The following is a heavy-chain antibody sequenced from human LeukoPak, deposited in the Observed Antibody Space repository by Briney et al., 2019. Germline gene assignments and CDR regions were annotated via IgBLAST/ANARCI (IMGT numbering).Heavy chain of an antibody. V-gene: IGHV4-59*08. J-gene: IGHJ4*02. CDR3: ARRRVDGYTDY. CDR2: IYYSGST. Sequence: SEALSLTCTVSGGSLSSYYWSWLRQPPGKELEWIGYIYYSGSTNYNPSLKSRVTISVDMSKNQFSLKLTSVTAADTAVYYCARRRVDGYTDYWGQGTLVTVSS. D-gene: IGHD5-24*01. CDR1: GGSLSSYY.